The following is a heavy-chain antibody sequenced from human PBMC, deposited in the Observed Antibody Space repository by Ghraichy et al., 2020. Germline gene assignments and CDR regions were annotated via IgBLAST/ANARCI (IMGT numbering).Heavy chain of an antibody. Sequence: SETLSLTCTVYGGSFSGYYLTWIRQPPGKGLEWIGEIHHSEGTNYSPSLKSRVTISVDTSKSQSSLNLNSVTAADTAVYYCTRGEYYYKVKDWGQGTLVTVSS. CDR2: IHHSEGT. CDR3: TRGEYYYKVKD. V-gene: IGHV4-34*01. D-gene: IGHD2/OR15-2a*01. CDR1: GGSFSGYY. J-gene: IGHJ4*02.